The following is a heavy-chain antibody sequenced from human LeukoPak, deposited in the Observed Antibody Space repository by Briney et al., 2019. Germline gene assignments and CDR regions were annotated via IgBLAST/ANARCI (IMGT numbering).Heavy chain of an antibody. J-gene: IGHJ4*02. D-gene: IGHD5-18*01. V-gene: IGHV3-7*05. CDR3: AREAGVPPTTQQWPTSVDC. CDR1: GFTFSSYW. CDR2: IKQDGSEE. Sequence: GGSLRLSCAASGFTFSSYWMSRVRQAPGKGLEWVANIKQDGSEEYYVDSVKGRFTISRDNAKNSLYLQMNSLRAEDTAVYYCAREAGVPPTTQQWPTSVDCWGQGTLVTVSS.